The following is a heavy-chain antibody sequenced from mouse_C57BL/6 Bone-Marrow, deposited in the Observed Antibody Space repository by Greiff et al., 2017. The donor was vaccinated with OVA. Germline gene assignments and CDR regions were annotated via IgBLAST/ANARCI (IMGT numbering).Heavy chain of an antibody. CDR3: TTGGYYGSSYNWYFDV. CDR2: IDPENGDT. D-gene: IGHD1-1*01. V-gene: IGHV14-4*01. CDR1: GFNIKDDY. J-gene: IGHJ1*03. Sequence: VQLQQSGAELVRPGASVKLSCTASGFNIKDDYMHWVKQRPEQGLEWIGWIDPENGDTEYASKFQGKATITADTSSNTAYLQLSSPTSEDTAVYYCTTGGYYGSSYNWYFDVWGTGTTVTVSS.